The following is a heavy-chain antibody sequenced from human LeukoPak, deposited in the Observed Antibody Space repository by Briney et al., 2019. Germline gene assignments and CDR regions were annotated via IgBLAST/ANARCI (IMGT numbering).Heavy chain of an antibody. CDR3: ARLPVAGIYYFDY. CDR1: GFTFSTYS. D-gene: IGHD6-19*01. J-gene: IGHJ4*02. CDR2: ISSSTSAI. V-gene: IGHV3-48*02. Sequence: GGSLRLSCAAPGFTFSTYSMNWVRQAPGKGLEWVSYISSSTSAIYYADSVKGRFTISRDNAKNSLYLQMNSLRDEDTAVYYCARLPVAGIYYFDYWGQGTLVTVSS.